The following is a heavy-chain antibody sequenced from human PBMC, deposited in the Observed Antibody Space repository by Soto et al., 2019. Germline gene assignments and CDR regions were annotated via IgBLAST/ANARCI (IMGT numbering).Heavy chain of an antibody. V-gene: IGHV3-23*01. J-gene: IGHJ4*02. CDR3: PKHFIVHQLATSNDY. CDR1: GFTFSSYA. D-gene: IGHD2-2*01. CDR2: ISGSGEST. Sequence: QSGGSLRLSCAASGFTFSSYAMSWVRQAPGKGLEWVSAISGSGESTYYADSVKGRFTISRDNSKNTLYLQMNSLRAEDTAVYYCPKHFIVHQLATSNDYWGQGTLVTVSS.